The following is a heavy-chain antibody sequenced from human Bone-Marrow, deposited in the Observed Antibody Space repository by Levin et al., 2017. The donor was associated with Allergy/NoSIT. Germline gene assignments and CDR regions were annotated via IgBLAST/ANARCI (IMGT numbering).Heavy chain of an antibody. Sequence: GGSLRLSCAASGFTVSSNYMSWVRQAPGKGLEWVSVIYSGGSTYYADSVKGRFTISRDNSKNTLYLQMNSLRAEDTAVYYCARSRSSSWYYFDYWGQGTLVTVSS. J-gene: IGHJ4*02. V-gene: IGHV3-53*01. D-gene: IGHD6-13*01. CDR2: IYSGGST. CDR3: ARSRSSSWYYFDY. CDR1: GFTVSSNY.